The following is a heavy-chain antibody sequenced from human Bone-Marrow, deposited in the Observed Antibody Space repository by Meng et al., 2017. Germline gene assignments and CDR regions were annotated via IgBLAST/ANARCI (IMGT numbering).Heavy chain of an antibody. CDR2: IYPGDSDT. J-gene: IGHJ3*02. CDR1: GYSFTSYW. D-gene: IGHD3-10*01. V-gene: IGHV5-51*01. Sequence: GESLKISCKGSGYSFTSYWIGWVRQMPGKGLEWMGIIYPGDSDTRYSPSFQGQVTISADKSISTAYLQWSSLKASDTVMYYCASSITMVRGQRAFDIWGQGTMVTVSS. CDR3: ASSITMVRGQRAFDI.